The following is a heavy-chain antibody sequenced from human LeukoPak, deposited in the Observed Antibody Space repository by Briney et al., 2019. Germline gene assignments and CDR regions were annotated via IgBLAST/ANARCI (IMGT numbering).Heavy chain of an antibody. D-gene: IGHD6-13*01. CDR2: IKLDGDER. J-gene: IGHJ3*01. V-gene: IGHV3-7*01. CDR1: GFVFSSYG. Sequence: GGSLRLSCAASGFVFSSYGMSWVRQAPGKGLEWVAKIKLDGDERYYVDSVKGRFTISRDNNKDSLYLQMDSLRVEDKAVYYCARDSSSWHHDAFDFWGQGTMVTVSS. CDR3: ARDSSSWHHDAFDF.